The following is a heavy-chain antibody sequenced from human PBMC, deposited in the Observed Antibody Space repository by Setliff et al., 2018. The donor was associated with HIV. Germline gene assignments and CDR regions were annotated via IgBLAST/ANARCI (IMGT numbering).Heavy chain of an antibody. J-gene: IGHJ6*03. CDR3: ARLIKHYDFWSGYYGAYYYYMDV. D-gene: IGHD3-3*01. V-gene: IGHV1-18*01. CDR1: GYTFSTYG. Sequence: GASVKVSCKASGYTFSTYGISWVRQAPGQGLEWMGWITPYNNNTQYTQHLQGRVTMTTDTYTSTAYMDLRSLRSEDTAVYYCARLIKHYDFWSGYYGAYYYYMDVWGAGTTVTVSS. CDR2: ITPYNNNT.